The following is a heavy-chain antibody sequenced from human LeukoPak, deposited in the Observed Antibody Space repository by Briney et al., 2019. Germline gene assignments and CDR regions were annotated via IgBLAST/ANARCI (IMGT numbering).Heavy chain of an antibody. CDR3: ARGHDSSGYYYSY. V-gene: IGHV4-61*01. J-gene: IGHJ4*02. CDR1: GYSISSGYY. D-gene: IGHD3-22*01. CDR2: IYYSGST. Sequence: SETLSLTCTVSGYSISSGYYWSWIRQPPGKGLEWIGYIYYSGSTNYNPSLKSRVTISVDTSKNQFSLKLSSVTAADTAVYYCARGHDSSGYYYSYWGQGTLVTVSS.